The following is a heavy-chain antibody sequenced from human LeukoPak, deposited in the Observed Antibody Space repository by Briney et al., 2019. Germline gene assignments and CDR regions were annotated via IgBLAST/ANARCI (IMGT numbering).Heavy chain of an antibody. V-gene: IGHV4-4*07. D-gene: IGHD4-17*01. CDR3: ARAARDYGPYNWFDP. CDR2: IYTSGST. Sequence: SETLSLTCTVSGGSISSYYWSWIRQPPGKGLEWIGRIYTSGSTNYNPSLKSRVTMSVDTSKNQFSLKLSSVTAADTAVYYCARAARDYGPYNWFDPWGQGTLVTVSS. J-gene: IGHJ5*02. CDR1: GGSISSYY.